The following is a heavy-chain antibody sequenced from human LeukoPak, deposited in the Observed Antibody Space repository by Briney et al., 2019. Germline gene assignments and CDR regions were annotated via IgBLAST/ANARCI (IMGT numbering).Heavy chain of an antibody. J-gene: IGHJ4*02. CDR3: ARIMTWELLLHVDY. V-gene: IGHV3-21*01. D-gene: IGHD1-26*01. Sequence: GGSLRLSCAASGFTFSSYSMNWVRQAPRKGLEWVSSISSSSSYIYYADSVKGRFTISRDNAKNSLYLQMNSLRAEDTAVYYCARIMTWELLLHVDYWGQGTLVTVSS. CDR2: ISSSSSYI. CDR1: GFTFSSYS.